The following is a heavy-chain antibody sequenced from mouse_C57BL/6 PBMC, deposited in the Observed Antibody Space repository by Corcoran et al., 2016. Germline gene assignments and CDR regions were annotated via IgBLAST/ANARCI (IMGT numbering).Heavy chain of an antibody. V-gene: IGHV1-80*01. CDR2: IYPGDGDT. J-gene: IGHJ4*01. CDR1: GYAFSSYW. CDR3: ARRDSNTVEGAMDY. Sequence: QVQLQQSGAELVKPGASVKISCKASGYAFSSYWMNWVKQRPGKGLEWIGQIYPGDGDTNYNGKFKGKATLTADKSSSTAYMQLSSLTSEDSAVYFCARRDSNTVEGAMDYWGQGTSVTVSS. D-gene: IGHD1-1*01.